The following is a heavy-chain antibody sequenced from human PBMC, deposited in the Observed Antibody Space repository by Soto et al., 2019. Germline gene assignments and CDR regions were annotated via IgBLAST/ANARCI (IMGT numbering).Heavy chain of an antibody. CDR1: GYSFAGYW. Sequence: GESLKISCKGSGYSFAGYWITWVRQKPGKGLEWMGRIDPSDSQTYYSPSFRGHVTISVTKSTTTVFLQWSSLRASDTAMYYCARQIYDSDTGPNFQYYFDSWGQGTPVTVS. CDR3: ARQIYDSDTGPNFQYYFDS. CDR2: IDPSDSQT. J-gene: IGHJ4*02. D-gene: IGHD3-22*01. V-gene: IGHV5-10-1*01.